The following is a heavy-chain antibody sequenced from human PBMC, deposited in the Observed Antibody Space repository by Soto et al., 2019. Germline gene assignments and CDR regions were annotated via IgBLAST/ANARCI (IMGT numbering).Heavy chain of an antibody. J-gene: IGHJ6*02. Sequence: ELQLVESGGGLVQPGGSLRLSCAASGFTFSDHWIHWVRQGPGEGLVWVSRIKGDGSITNYADSVKGRFTISRDNAKNTVYLQINSLRVEDTALYYCARGLRGAYGMDVWGQGTTVTVSS. CDR2: IKGDGSIT. V-gene: IGHV3-74*01. CDR3: ARGLRGAYGMDV. CDR1: GFTFSDHW. D-gene: IGHD2-21*01.